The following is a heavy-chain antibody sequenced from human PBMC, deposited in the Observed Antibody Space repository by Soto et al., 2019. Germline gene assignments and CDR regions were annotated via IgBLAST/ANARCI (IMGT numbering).Heavy chain of an antibody. D-gene: IGHD2-2*02. Sequence: GGSLRLSCAASGFTFSSYAMHWVRQAPGKGLEWVAVISYDGSNKYYADSVKGRFTISRDNSKNTLYLQMTNMDPVDTATYYCAHRQAGGFQYLDLWGQGTLVTVSS. CDR1: GFTFSSYA. J-gene: IGHJ4*02. CDR2: ISYDGSNK. CDR3: AHRQAGGFQYLDL. V-gene: IGHV3-30-3*01.